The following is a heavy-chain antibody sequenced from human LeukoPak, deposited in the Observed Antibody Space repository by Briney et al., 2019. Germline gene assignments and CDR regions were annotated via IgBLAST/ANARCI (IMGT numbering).Heavy chain of an antibody. CDR2: INPNSGDT. CDR1: GYTFTGYY. V-gene: IGHV1-2*02. CDR3: ARVRGGDLDY. D-gene: IGHD3-10*01. J-gene: IGHJ4*02. Sequence: GASVKVSCKASGYTFTGYYMHWVRQAPGQGLEWMGWINPNSGDTNYAQKFQGRVTMTTDTSTSTAYMELRSLRSDDTAVYYCARVRGGDLDYWGQGTLVTVSS.